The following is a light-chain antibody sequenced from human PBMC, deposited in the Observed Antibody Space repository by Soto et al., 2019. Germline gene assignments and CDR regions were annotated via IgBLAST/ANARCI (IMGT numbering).Light chain of an antibody. CDR3: QQYHSYPGT. CDR2: AAS. J-gene: IGKJ3*01. Sequence: AIRMTQSPSSLSASTGDRVTITCRASQGISSYLAWYQQKPGKAPKLLIYAASTLQSGVPSRFSGSGSGTDFTLTIRCLQSEDFATYYCQQYHSYPGTFGPGTKVDIK. CDR1: QGISSY. V-gene: IGKV1-8*01.